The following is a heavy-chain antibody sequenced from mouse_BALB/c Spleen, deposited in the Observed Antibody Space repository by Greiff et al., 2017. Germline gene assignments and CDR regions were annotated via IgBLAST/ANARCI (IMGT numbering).Heavy chain of an antibody. CDR1: GDSITSGY. V-gene: IGHV3-8*02. J-gene: IGHJ2*01. CDR3: ARYKAPAGYFDY. CDR2: ISYSGST. Sequence: VQLQQSGPSLVKPSQTLSLTCSVTGDSITSGYWNWIRKFPGNKLEYMGYISYSGSTYYNPSLKSRISITRDTSKNQYYLQLNSVTTEDTATYYCARYKAPAGYFDYWGQGTTLTVSS.